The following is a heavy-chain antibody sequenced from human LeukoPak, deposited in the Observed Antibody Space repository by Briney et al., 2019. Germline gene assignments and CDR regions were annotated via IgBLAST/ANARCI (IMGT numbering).Heavy chain of an antibody. V-gene: IGHV3-21*01. Sequence: GGSLRLSCAASGFTFSSYSMNWVRQAPGKGLEWVSSISSSSSYIYYADSVKGRCTTSRDNAKNSLYLQMNSLRAEDTAVYYCARDFEQQLVPSFDYWGQGTLVTVSS. CDR2: ISSSSSYI. CDR1: GFTFSSYS. J-gene: IGHJ4*02. CDR3: ARDFEQQLVPSFDY. D-gene: IGHD6-13*01.